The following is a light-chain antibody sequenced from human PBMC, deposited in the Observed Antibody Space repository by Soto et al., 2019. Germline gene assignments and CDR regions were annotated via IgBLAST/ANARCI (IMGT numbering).Light chain of an antibody. CDR2: DAS. Sequence: EIVLTLSPGTLSLSPGEIATLSCRASQTVRNNYLAWYQQKPGQAPRLLIYDASSRATGIPDRFSGSGSGTDFTLTISILEPEDFAVYYCQQYGSSGTFGQGTKVDIK. J-gene: IGKJ1*01. V-gene: IGKV3-20*01. CDR3: QQYGSSGT. CDR1: QTVRNNY.